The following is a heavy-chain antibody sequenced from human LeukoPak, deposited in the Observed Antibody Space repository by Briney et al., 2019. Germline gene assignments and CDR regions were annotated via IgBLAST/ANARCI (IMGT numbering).Heavy chain of an antibody. CDR3: ARGYCSGGSCYSGAY. CDR2: ISSSGSTI. J-gene: IGHJ4*02. D-gene: IGHD2-15*01. Sequence: GGSLRLSCAASGFTFSDYYMSWIRQAPGKGLEWVSCISSSGSTIYYADSVKGRFTISRDNAKNSLYLQMNSLRAEDTAVYYCARGYCSGGSCYSGAYWGQGTLVTVSS. V-gene: IGHV3-11*01. CDR1: GFTFSDYY.